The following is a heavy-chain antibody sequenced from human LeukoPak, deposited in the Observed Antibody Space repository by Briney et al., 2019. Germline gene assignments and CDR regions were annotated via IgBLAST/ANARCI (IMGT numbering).Heavy chain of an antibody. V-gene: IGHV4-4*07. CDR2: IYTSGST. J-gene: IGHJ4*02. CDR1: GGSISSYY. D-gene: IGHD6-13*01. CDR3: ARDKEDSSSWYFDY. Sequence: PSETLSLTCTVSGGSISSYYWGWIRQPAGKGLEWIGRIYTSGSTNYNPSLKSRVTMSVDTSKNQFSLKLSSVTAADTAVYYCARDKEDSSSWYFDYWGQGTLVTVSS.